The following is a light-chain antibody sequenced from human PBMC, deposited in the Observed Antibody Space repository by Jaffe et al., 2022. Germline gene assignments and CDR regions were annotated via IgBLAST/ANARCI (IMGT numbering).Light chain of an antibody. CDR3: QQYGISPRT. CDR1: QSLSSGY. CDR2: GAS. V-gene: IGKV3-20*01. Sequence: EIVLTQSPGTLSLSPGERATLSCRASQSLSSGYLAWYQQKPGQAPRLLIYGASSRATGIADRFSGSGSGTEFTLTISRLEPEDFAVFYCQQYGISPRTFGQGTKLEIK. J-gene: IGKJ2*01.